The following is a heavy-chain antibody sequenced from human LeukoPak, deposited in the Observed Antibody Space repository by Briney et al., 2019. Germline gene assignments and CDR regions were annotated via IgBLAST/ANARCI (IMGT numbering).Heavy chain of an antibody. CDR3: ARAKYGYAKNWFDP. Sequence: SVKVSCKASGGTFSSYAISWARQAPGQGLEWMGGIIPIFGTANYAQKFQGRVTITADESTSTAYMELSSLRSEDTAVYYCARAKYGYAKNWFDPWGQGTLVTVSS. CDR2: IIPIFGTA. V-gene: IGHV1-69*13. J-gene: IGHJ5*02. D-gene: IGHD5-12*01. CDR1: GGTFSSYA.